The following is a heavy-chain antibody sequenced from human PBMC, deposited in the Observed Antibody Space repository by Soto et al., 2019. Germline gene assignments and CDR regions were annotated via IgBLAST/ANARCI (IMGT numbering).Heavy chain of an antibody. J-gene: IGHJ5*02. CDR3: ARGGWLRFDP. CDR1: GGSISSGGYS. D-gene: IGHD5-12*01. V-gene: IGHV4-30-2*01. CDR2: IYHSGST. Sequence: SETLSLTCTVAGGSISSGGYSWSWIRQPPGKGLEWIGYIYHSGSTYYNPSLKSRVTISVDRSKNQFSLKLSSVTAADTAVYYCARGGWLRFDPWGQGTLVTVSS.